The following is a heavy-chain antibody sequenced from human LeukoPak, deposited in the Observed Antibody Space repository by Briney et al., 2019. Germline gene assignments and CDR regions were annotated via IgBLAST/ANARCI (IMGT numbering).Heavy chain of an antibody. Sequence: SETLSLTCAVSGVSFDDYYWAWVRQTPGKGLEWIGEINHSGYTNDSPSLRSRVTLSIDTSRKQFSLNLRSVTVADAGIYYCTRMTTGHDYWGQGTLVTVSS. J-gene: IGHJ4*02. D-gene: IGHD4-17*01. CDR2: INHSGYT. V-gene: IGHV4-34*01. CDR3: TRMTTGHDY. CDR1: GVSFDDYY.